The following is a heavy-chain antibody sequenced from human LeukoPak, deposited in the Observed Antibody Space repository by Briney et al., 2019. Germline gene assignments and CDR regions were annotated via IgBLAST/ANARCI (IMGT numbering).Heavy chain of an antibody. CDR1: GFTFSSYA. Sequence: LRLSCAASGFTFSSYAMSWVRQAPGKGLEWIGYIYYSGSTYYNPSLKSRVTISVDTSKNQFSLKLSSVTAADTAVYYCAREGLVVAWGQGTLVTVSS. CDR2: IYYSGST. V-gene: IGHV4-31*02. CDR3: AREGLVVA. D-gene: IGHD3-22*01. J-gene: IGHJ4*02.